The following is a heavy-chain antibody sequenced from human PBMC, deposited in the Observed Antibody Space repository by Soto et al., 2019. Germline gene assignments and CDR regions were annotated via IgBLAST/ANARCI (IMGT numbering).Heavy chain of an antibody. V-gene: IGHV1-69*13. D-gene: IGHD5-18*01. CDR2: IIPIFGTA. CDR1: GGTFSSYA. CDR3: ARSYGYGVDYFDY. Sequence: GASVKVSCKASGGTFSSYAISWVRQAPGQGLEWMGGIIPIFGTANYAQKFQGRVTITADESTSTAYMELSSLRSEDTAVYYCARSYGYGVDYFDYWGQGTLVTVSS. J-gene: IGHJ4*02.